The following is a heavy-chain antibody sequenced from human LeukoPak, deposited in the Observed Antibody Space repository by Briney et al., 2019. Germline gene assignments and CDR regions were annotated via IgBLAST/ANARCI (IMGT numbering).Heavy chain of an antibody. Sequence: PGGSLRLSCAASGLNFNGYWMNWVRQAPGKGLQWVGNIKPDGSAKYYVDSVKGRFTISRDNARNSLYLQLTSLRAEDTALYYCARDLLDWGRGTPVTVSS. CDR1: GLNFNGYW. CDR3: ARDLLD. CDR2: IKPDGSAK. V-gene: IGHV3-7*01. J-gene: IGHJ4*02.